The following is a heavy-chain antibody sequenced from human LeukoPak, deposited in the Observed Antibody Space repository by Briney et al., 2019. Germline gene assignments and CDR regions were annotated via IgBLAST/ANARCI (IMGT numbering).Heavy chain of an antibody. Sequence: SQTLSLTCTVSGGSISSGSYYWSWIRQPAGKGLEWIGRIYTSGSTNYNPSLKSRVTISVDTSKNQFSLMLSSVTAADTAVYYCARIPMVRGLTDFDYWGQGTLVTVSS. CDR2: IYTSGST. CDR3: ARIPMVRGLTDFDY. V-gene: IGHV4-61*02. CDR1: GGSISSGSYY. D-gene: IGHD3-10*01. J-gene: IGHJ4*02.